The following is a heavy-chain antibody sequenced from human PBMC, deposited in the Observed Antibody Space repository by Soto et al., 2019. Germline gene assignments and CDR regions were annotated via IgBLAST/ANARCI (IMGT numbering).Heavy chain of an antibody. Sequence: QVQLVESGGGVVQPGRSLRLSCAASGFTFSSYGMHWVRQAPGKGLEWVAVISYDGSNKYYADSVKGRFTISRDNSKNTLDLQMNSLRAEDTAVYYCAKHRQITSLLLYYFDYWGQGTLVTVSS. CDR3: AKHRQITSLLLYYFDY. J-gene: IGHJ4*02. CDR1: GFTFSSYG. CDR2: ISYDGSNK. V-gene: IGHV3-30*18. D-gene: IGHD2-15*01.